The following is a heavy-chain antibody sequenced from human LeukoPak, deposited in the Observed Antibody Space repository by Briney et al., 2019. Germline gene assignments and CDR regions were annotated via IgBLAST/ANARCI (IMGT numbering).Heavy chain of an antibody. D-gene: IGHD3-3*01. CDR2: INHSGST. J-gene: IGHJ6*03. CDR1: GGSFSGYY. Sequence: SETLSLTCAVYGGSFSGYYWSWIRQPPGKGLEWIGEINHSGSTNYNPSLKSRVTISVDTSKNQFSLKLSSVTAADTAVYYCARGGTGRFLEWLPVQYYYYYMDVWGKGTTVTVSS. CDR3: ARGGTGRFLEWLPVQYYYYYMDV. V-gene: IGHV4-34*01.